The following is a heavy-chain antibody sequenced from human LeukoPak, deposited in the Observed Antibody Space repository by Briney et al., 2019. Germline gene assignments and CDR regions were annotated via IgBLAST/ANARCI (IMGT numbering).Heavy chain of an antibody. CDR1: GFTFSDHY. D-gene: IGHD4-17*01. CDR3: AKGDYGDYRSLGYYFDY. V-gene: IGHV3-72*01. Sequence: PGGSLRLSCAASGFTFSDHYMDWVRQAPGKGLEWVGRTRNKANSYTTEYAASVKGRFTISRDDSKNSLYLQMNSLRAEDTAVYYCAKGDYGDYRSLGYYFDYWGQGTLVTVSS. CDR2: TRNKANSYTT. J-gene: IGHJ4*02.